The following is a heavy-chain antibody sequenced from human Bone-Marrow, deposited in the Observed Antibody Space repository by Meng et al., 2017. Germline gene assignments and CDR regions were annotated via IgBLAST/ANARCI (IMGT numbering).Heavy chain of an antibody. CDR2: INHSGST. CDR1: GGSFSGYY. Sequence: QVTLQQWGAGLLKPSETRSLTCAVYGGSFSGYYWSWIRQPPGKGLEWIGEINHSGSTNYNPSLKSRVTISVDTSKNQFSLKLSSVTAADTAVYYCARVGVVVITPNWFDPWGQGTLVTVSS. V-gene: IGHV4-34*01. J-gene: IGHJ5*02. D-gene: IGHD3-22*01. CDR3: ARVGVVVITPNWFDP.